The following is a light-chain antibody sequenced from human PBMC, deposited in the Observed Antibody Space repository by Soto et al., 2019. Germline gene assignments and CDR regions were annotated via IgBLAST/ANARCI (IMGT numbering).Light chain of an antibody. CDR2: VGTGGIVG. V-gene: IGLV9-49*01. CDR3: GADHGSGSNFVKV. J-gene: IGLJ3*02. CDR1: SGYSNYK. Sequence: QLVLTQPPSASASLGASVTLTCTLSSGYSNYKVDWYQQRPGKGPRFVMRVGTGGIVGSKGDGIPDRFSVLGSGLNRYLTIKNIQEEDESDYHCGADHGSGSNFVKVFGGGTKLTAL.